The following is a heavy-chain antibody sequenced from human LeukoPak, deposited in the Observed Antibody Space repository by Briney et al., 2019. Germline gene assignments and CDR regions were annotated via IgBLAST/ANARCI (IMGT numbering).Heavy chain of an antibody. D-gene: IGHD3-9*01. CDR3: TRIGLKTTGYYRLDY. J-gene: IGHJ4*02. V-gene: IGHV1-2*02. CDR1: GYTFTGHY. Sequence: SVKVSCKASGYTFTGHYLHWVRQAPGQGLGWMGWLNPNTGDTLYIQKFQGRVTMTGDTSISTAYMELSSLMSDDTAVYYCTRIGLKTTGYYRLDYWGQGTLVTVSS. CDR2: LNPNTGDT.